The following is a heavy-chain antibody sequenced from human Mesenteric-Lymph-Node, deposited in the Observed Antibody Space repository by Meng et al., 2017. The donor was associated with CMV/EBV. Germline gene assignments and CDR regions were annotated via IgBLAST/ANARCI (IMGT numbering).Heavy chain of an antibody. V-gene: IGHV3-23*01. D-gene: IGHD3-3*01. CDR1: GFTFSSYA. CDR2: ISGSGGST. J-gene: IGHJ4*02. CDR3: ARDVEYYDFWSGHYY. Sequence: GESLKISCAASGFTFSSYAMSWVRQAPGKGLEWVSAISGSGGSTYYADSVKGRFTISRDNSKNTLYLQMNSLRAEDTAVYYCARDVEYYDFWSGHYYWGQGTLVTVSS.